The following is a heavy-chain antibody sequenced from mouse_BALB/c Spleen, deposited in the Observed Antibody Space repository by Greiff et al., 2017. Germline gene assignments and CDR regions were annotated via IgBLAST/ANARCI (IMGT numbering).Heavy chain of an antibody. CDR1: GYSFTSYY. V-gene: IGHV1S135*01. Sequence: VQLQQSGPELMKPGASVKISCKASGYSFTSYYMHWVKQSHGKSLEWIGYIDPFNGGTSYNQKFKGKATLTVDKSSSTAYMHLSSLTSEDSAVYYCASIYYDYDGSLAYWGQGTLVTVSA. J-gene: IGHJ3*01. CDR2: IDPFNGGT. CDR3: ASIYYDYDGSLAY. D-gene: IGHD2-4*01.